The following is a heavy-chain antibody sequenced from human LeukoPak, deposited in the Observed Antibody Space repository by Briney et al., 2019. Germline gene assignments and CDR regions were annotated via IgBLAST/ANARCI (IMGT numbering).Heavy chain of an antibody. CDR1: GFTVSDHY. V-gene: IGHV3-72*01. J-gene: IGHJ3*02. CDR3: ARGPAFDI. Sequence: PGGSLRLSCAASGFTVSDHYMDWVRQAPGKGLEWVGRARNKADSYTTEYAGSVKGRFTISRDDSKNSLYLQMNSLKTEDTAVYYCARGPAFDIWGQGTMVTVSS. CDR2: ARNKADSYTT.